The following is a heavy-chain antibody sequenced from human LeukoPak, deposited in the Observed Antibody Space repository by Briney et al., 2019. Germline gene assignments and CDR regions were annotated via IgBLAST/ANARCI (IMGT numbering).Heavy chain of an antibody. Sequence: ASVKVSCKASGYTFTSYGISWVRQAPGQGLEWMGWISAYNGNTNYAQKLQGRVTMTTDTSTSTAYMELRSLRSDDTAVYYCARDPPNGSSSWQFDYWGQGTLVTVSS. CDR2: ISAYNGNT. V-gene: IGHV1-18*01. CDR1: GYTFTSYG. CDR3: ARDPPNGSSSWQFDY. J-gene: IGHJ4*02. D-gene: IGHD6-13*01.